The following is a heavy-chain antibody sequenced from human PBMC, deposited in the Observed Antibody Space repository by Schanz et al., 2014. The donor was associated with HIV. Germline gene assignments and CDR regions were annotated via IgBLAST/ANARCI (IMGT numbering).Heavy chain of an antibody. J-gene: IGHJ4*02. CDR2: INAYNGNT. Sequence: QVQLVQSGNEVKKPGASVKVSCKASGYTFSTYGISWVRQAPGQGLEWMGWINAYNGNTHYAQKFQGRVTMTTDTSTSTAYMELRNLRSADTAVYFCARGGLRWHPEWLDYWGQGTLVTVSA. CDR1: GYTFSTYG. V-gene: IGHV1-18*01. CDR3: ARGGLRWHPEWLDY. D-gene: IGHD4-17*01.